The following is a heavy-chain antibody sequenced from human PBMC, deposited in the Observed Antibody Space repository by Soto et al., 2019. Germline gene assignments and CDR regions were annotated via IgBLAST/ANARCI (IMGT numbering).Heavy chain of an antibody. V-gene: IGHV4-34*12. Sequence: QVQLQQWGAGLLKPSETLSLTCAVYGGSFSGYYWSWIRQPPGKGLEWIGDIIHGGTTNYNPSLKSRVTISVDTSKNQFSLKLTCVTAADTAVYYCARAWGGVPDYWGQGTLVTVSS. CDR1: GGSFSGYY. CDR2: IIHGGTT. J-gene: IGHJ4*02. D-gene: IGHD3-16*01. CDR3: ARAWGGVPDY.